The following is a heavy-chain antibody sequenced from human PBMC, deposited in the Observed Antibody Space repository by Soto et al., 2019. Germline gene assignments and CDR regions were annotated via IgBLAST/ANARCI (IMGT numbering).Heavy chain of an antibody. J-gene: IGHJ5*02. Sequence: SSETLSLTCTVSGGSISSGGYYWSWIRQHPGKGLEWIGYIYYSGSTYYNPSLKSRVTISVDTSKNQFSLKLSSVTAADTAVYYCARGIDNWNWFDPWGQGTLVTVSS. D-gene: IGHD1-20*01. V-gene: IGHV4-31*03. CDR2: IYYSGST. CDR3: ARGIDNWNWFDP. CDR1: GGSISSGGYY.